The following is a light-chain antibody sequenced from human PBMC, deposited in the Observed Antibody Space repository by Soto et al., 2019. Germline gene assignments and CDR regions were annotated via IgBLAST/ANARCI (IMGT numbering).Light chain of an antibody. CDR1: SSDVGGYNY. CDR3: ASYGGGYVV. CDR2: EVT. V-gene: IGLV2-8*01. J-gene: IGLJ2*01. Sequence: QSALTQPPSASGSPGQSVTISCTGTSSDVGGYNYVSWFQQNPGKAPKLMIYEVTNRPSGVPDRFSGSKSGSTASLTVSGLQAEDEADYYCASYGGGYVVFGGGTKVTVL.